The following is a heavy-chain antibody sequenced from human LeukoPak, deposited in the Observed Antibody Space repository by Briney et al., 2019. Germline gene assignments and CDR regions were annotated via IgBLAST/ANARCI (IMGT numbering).Heavy chain of an antibody. J-gene: IGHJ6*03. CDR3: ARVRIDYDFWSGYFPSYYYYYMDV. V-gene: IGHV1-18*04. CDR1: GYTFTGYY. CDR2: ISAYNGNT. D-gene: IGHD3-3*01. Sequence: ASVKVSCKASGYTFTGYYMHWVRQAPGQGLEWMGWISAYNGNTNYAQKLQGRVTMTTDTSTSTAYMELRSLRSDDTAVYYCARVRIDYDFWSGYFPSYYYYYMDVWGKGTTVTVSS.